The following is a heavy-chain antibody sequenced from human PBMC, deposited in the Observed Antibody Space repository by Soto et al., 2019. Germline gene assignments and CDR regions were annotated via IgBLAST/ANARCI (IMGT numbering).Heavy chain of an antibody. D-gene: IGHD7-27*01. V-gene: IGHV3-30*04. CDR1: GFTFSSYA. Sequence: GGSLRLSCAASGFTFSSYAMHWVRQAPGKGLEWVAVISYDGSNKYYADSVKGRFTISRDNSKNTLYLQMNSLRAEDTAVYYCASRWGSAFDYWGQGTLVTVSS. J-gene: IGHJ4*02. CDR3: ASRWGSAFDY. CDR2: ISYDGSNK.